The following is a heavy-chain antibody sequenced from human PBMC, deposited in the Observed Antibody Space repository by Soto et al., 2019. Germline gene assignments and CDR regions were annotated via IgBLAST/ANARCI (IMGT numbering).Heavy chain of an antibody. V-gene: IGHV1-46*01. D-gene: IGHD4-17*01. CDR2: INPSGGST. Sequence: QVQLVQSGAEVKKPGASVKVSCKASGYTFTSYYMHWVRQAPGQGLEWMGIINPSGGSTSYAQKFQGRVTMTRDTSTSTVYMELSSLRSEDTAVYYGARDVSYGGLPYYLDYWGQGTLVTVSS. J-gene: IGHJ4*02. CDR3: ARDVSYGGLPYYLDY. CDR1: GYTFTSYY.